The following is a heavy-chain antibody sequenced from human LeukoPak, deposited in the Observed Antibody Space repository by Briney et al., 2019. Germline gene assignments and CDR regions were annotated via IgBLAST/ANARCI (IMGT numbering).Heavy chain of an antibody. V-gene: IGHV3-66*01. D-gene: IGHD1-26*01. CDR2: IYSGGST. CDR3: ARESVGATTLDY. J-gene: IGHJ4*02. Sequence: PGGSLRLSCAASGFTVSSNYMSWVRQAPGKGLEWVPVIYSGGSTYYADSVKGRFTISRDNSKNTLYLQMNSLRAEDTAVYYCARESVGATTLDYWGQGTLVTVSS. CDR1: GFTVSSNY.